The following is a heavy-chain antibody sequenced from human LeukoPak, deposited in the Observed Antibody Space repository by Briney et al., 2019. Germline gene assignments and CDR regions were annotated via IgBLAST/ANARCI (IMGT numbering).Heavy chain of an antibody. V-gene: IGHV3-23*01. CDR2: ISGSGGST. D-gene: IGHD1-26*01. CDR3: AKDRRFSYLGPPDY. Sequence: PGGSLRLSCSASGFSLSDYGVSWVRQAPGKGLEWVSAISGSGGSTYYADSVKGRFTISRDNSKNTLYLQMNSLRAEDTAVYYCAKDRRFSYLGPPDYWGQGTLVTVSS. CDR1: GFSLSDYG. J-gene: IGHJ4*02.